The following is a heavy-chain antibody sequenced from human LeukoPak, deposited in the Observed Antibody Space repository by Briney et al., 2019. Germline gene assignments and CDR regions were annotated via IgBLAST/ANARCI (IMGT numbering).Heavy chain of an antibody. V-gene: IGHV3-23*01. CDR3: AKDEYGSGGLAFNNWFDP. CDR1: GFTFSKSA. D-gene: IGHD3-10*01. CDR2: ISGNGIST. J-gene: IGHJ5*02. Sequence: PGGSLRLSCAASGFTFSKSAMSWVRQAPGKGLEWVSTISGNGISTYQSDSVKGRFTISRDNSNNTLYLEMNSLRAEDTAVYYCAKDEYGSGGLAFNNWFDPWGLGTLVTVSS.